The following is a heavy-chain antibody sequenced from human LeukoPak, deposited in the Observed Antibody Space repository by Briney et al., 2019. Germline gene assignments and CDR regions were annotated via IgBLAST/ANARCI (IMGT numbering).Heavy chain of an antibody. J-gene: IGHJ4*02. CDR1: GFTFSSYW. Sequence: GGSLRLSCAASGFTFSSYWMHWVRRAPGKGLVWVSRINSDGSSTSYADSVKGRFTISRDNAKNTLYLQMNSLRAEDTAVYYCARVGYSSGWYSWGVDYWGQGTLVTVSS. D-gene: IGHD6-19*01. V-gene: IGHV3-74*01. CDR2: INSDGSST. CDR3: ARVGYSSGWYSWGVDY.